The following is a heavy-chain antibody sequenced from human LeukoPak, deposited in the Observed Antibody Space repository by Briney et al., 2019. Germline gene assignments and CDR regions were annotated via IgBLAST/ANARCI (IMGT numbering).Heavy chain of an antibody. J-gene: IGHJ5*02. CDR2: INPNTGGT. Sequence: ASVKVSCKTSGYTFTAYYIHWVRQAPGQGLEWMGWINPNTGGTNYAQEFQGRVTMTRDTSITTVYMELTGLRSDDTAVYYCAGVTLRGSYWNNWFDPWGQGTLVTVSS. V-gene: IGHV1-2*02. D-gene: IGHD1-26*01. CDR1: GYTFTAYY. CDR3: AGVTLRGSYWNNWFDP.